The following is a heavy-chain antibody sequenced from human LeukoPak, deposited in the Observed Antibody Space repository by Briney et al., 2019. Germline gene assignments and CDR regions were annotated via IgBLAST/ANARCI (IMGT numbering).Heavy chain of an antibody. CDR1: GYTFTSYG. CDR2: ISAYNGNT. Sequence: ASVKVSCKASGYTFTSYGIRWVRQAPGQGLAWMGWISAYNGNTNYAQKLQGRVTMTTDTSTSTAYMELRSLRSDDTAVYYCAREAIVVVPAADYYYYGMDVWGQGTTVTVSS. V-gene: IGHV1-18*01. D-gene: IGHD2-2*01. J-gene: IGHJ6*02. CDR3: AREAIVVVPAADYYYYGMDV.